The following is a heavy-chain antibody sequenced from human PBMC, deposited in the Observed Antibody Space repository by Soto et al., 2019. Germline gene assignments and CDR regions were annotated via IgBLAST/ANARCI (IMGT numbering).Heavy chain of an antibody. Sequence: SETLSLTCAVYGGSFSGYYWSWIRQPPGKGLEWIGEINHSGSTNYNPSLKSRVTISVDTSKNQFSLKLSSVTAADTAVYYCARGGSGSYPRHYYYGMDVWGQGTTVTVSS. CDR2: INHSGST. V-gene: IGHV4-34*01. CDR1: GGSFSGYY. CDR3: ARGGSGSYPRHYYYGMDV. D-gene: IGHD1-26*01. J-gene: IGHJ6*02.